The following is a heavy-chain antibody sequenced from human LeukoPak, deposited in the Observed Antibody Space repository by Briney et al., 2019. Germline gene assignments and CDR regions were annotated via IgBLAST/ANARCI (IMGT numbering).Heavy chain of an antibody. V-gene: IGHV5-51*01. CDR3: ARLAVAAKGNWFDP. J-gene: IGHJ5*02. CDR1: GYNFPTYW. CDR2: IYPGDSDT. D-gene: IGHD6-19*01. Sequence: GESLKISCEGSGYNFPTYWIGWVRQMPGKGLEWMGIIYPGDSDTRYSPSFQGQVTISADKSISTAYLQWSSLKASDTAMYYCARLAVAAKGNWFDPWGQGTLVTVSS.